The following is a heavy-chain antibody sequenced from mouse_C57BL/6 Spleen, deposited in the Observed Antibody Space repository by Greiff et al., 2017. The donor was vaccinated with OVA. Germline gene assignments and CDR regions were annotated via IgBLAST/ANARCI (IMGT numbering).Heavy chain of an antibody. Sequence: QVQLKQPGAELVKPGASVKLSCKASGYTFTSYWMHWVKQRPGQGLEWIGMIHPNSGSTNYNEKFKSKATLTVDKSSSTAYMQLSSLTSEDSAVYYCASDYDYLLRYWGQGTTLTVSS. CDR2: IHPNSGST. J-gene: IGHJ2*01. D-gene: IGHD2-4*01. CDR1: GYTFTSYW. V-gene: IGHV1-64*01. CDR3: ASDYDYLLRY.